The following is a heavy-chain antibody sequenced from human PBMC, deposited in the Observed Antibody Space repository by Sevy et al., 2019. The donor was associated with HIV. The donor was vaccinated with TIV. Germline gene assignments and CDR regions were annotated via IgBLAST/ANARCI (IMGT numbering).Heavy chain of an antibody. V-gene: IGHV3-7*03. CDR1: GFTFSNYW. J-gene: IGHJ6*02. CDR3: ARDCSSTTCLWGLDF. Sequence: GGSLRLSCAASGFTFSNYWMNWVRQAPGKGLEWVATIKKDGTEKYYVEPVRGRFTMSRGNAKNSLYLQMNSQRVEDTALYYCARDCSSTTCLWGLDFWGQGPTVTVSS. D-gene: IGHD2-2*01. CDR2: IKKDGTEK.